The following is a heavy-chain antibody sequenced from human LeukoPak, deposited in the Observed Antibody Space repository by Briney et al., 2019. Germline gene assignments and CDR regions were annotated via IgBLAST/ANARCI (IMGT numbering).Heavy chain of an antibody. D-gene: IGHD3-22*01. CDR2: ISYDGSHK. CDR3: ARAESGYYDSCISD. J-gene: IGHJ4*02. Sequence: GGSLRLSCAASGFTFSSYTVHWVRQAPGKGLEWVAVISYDGSHKYYADSVKGRFTISRDNSQNTLYLQMNSLRAEDTAVYYCARAESGYYDSCISDWGQGALVTVSS. V-gene: IGHV3-30-3*01. CDR1: GFTFSSYT.